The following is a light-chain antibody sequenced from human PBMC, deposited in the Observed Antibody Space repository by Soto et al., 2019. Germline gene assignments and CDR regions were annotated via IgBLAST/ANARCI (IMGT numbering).Light chain of an antibody. J-gene: IGLJ1*01. CDR2: AVS. CDR3: ISYTGSSRSYV. V-gene: IGLV2-14*01. Sequence: QSVLTQPASVSGSPGQSITISCSGTSSDVGSYDHVAWYQQFPGKTPKLMIYAVSNRPSGVSNRFSGPKSGHTASLTISGLQDEDEADYYCISYTGSSRSYVFGTGTKVTVL. CDR1: SSDVGSYDH.